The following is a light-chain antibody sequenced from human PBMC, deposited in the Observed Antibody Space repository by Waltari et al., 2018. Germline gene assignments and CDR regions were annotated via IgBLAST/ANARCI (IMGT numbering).Light chain of an antibody. CDR3: QQLNSYPFT. V-gene: IGKV1-9*01. CDR2: AAS. CDR1: HGISSY. J-gene: IGKJ3*01. Sequence: IQLTQSPSSLSASVGDRVTLTCRASHGISSYLAWYQQKPGKAPKLLIYAASTLQSGVPTRFSGSGAGTDFTLTISSLQPEDFATYYCQQLNSYPFTFGPGTKVDIK.